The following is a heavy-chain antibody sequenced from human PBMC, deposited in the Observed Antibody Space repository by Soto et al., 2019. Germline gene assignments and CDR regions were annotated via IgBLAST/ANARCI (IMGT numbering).Heavy chain of an antibody. CDR3: VRENGMGGFDG. D-gene: IGHD1-1*01. J-gene: IGHJ3*01. V-gene: IGHV3-30-3*01. CDR2: KSYDGVTT. Sequence: WGGLLVTCATSIFTFNSYSMPRVRQAPGQGLLEWVAVKSYDGVTTFYANSVKGRFTISRDNSKNTLHLQMNSLRAEDTAVYYCVRENGMGGFDGWGQGTMVTVSS. CDR1: IFTFNSYS.